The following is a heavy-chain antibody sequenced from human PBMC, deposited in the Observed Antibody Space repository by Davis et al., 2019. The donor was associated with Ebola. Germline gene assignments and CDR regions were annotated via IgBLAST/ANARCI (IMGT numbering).Heavy chain of an antibody. CDR3: ARDIYYDSSETQYYYYYMDV. V-gene: IGHV1-2*02. Sequence: ASVKVSCKASGYTFTGYYMHWVRQAPGQGLEWMGWINPNSGGTNYAQKFQGRVTMTKDTSISTAYMELSRLRSDDTAVYYCARDIYYDSSETQYYYYYMDVWGKGTTVTVSS. CDR2: INPNSGGT. D-gene: IGHD3-3*01. J-gene: IGHJ6*03. CDR1: GYTFTGYY.